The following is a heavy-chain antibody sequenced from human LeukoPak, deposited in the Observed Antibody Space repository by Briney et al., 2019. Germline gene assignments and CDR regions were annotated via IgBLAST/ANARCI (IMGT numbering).Heavy chain of an antibody. V-gene: IGHV3-23*01. CDR2: ISGSGGST. CDR1: GFTFSSYA. CDR3: AKDDVGATEFDY. Sequence: GGSLRLSCAASGFTFSSYAMSWVRQAPGKGLEWVSAISGSGGSTYYADSVKGRFTIPRDNSKNTLYLQMNSLRAEDTAVYYCAKDDVGATEFDYWGQGTLVTVSS. J-gene: IGHJ4*02. D-gene: IGHD1-26*01.